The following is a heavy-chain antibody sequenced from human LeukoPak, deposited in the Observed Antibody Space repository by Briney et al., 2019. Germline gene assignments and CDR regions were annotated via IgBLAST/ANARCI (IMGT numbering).Heavy chain of an antibody. Sequence: GGSLRLSCAASGFTFSSYAMSWVRQAPGKGLEWVASISGDGRTIHSADSVKGRFTFFRDNAKNSLYLQMDSLRAEDTAVYYCARESRRYYYDSSGYLFWGQGTLVTVSS. CDR2: ISGDGRTI. D-gene: IGHD3-22*01. CDR1: GFTFSSYA. CDR3: ARESRRYYYDSSGYLF. J-gene: IGHJ4*02. V-gene: IGHV3-48*03.